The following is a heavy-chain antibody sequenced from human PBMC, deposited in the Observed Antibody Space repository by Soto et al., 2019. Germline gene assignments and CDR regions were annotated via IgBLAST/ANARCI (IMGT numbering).Heavy chain of an antibody. CDR2: INPNGGST. Sequence: QVQLVQSGAEVKKPGASVKVSCKASGYTFIHYYIHWVRQAPGQGLEWMAIINPNGGSTNYAQKFRGRVTVTSDTSTTRFSMELNSLGSDDTAVYFCARSLLQGDFWGQGTLVTVSS. V-gene: IGHV1-46*01. CDR1: GYTFIHYY. CDR3: ARSLLQGDF. J-gene: IGHJ4*02. D-gene: IGHD2-21*01.